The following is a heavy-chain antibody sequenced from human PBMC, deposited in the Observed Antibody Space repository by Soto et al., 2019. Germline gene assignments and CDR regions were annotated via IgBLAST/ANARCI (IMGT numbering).Heavy chain of an antibody. CDR2: INVGDAGT. V-gene: IGHV3-23*01. D-gene: IGHD2-2*01. Sequence: EVQLLESGGGLEQPGGSPVLLWWGSWFLLTSYAMSWVRQAPGKGLEWVSSINVGDAGTNYADSVKGRFTISRDNSKNTLYLQLNFLRADVTAIYYCAKNYQFDCWGQGTLVTVSS. CDR3: AKNYQFDC. CDR1: WFLLTSYA. J-gene: IGHJ4*02.